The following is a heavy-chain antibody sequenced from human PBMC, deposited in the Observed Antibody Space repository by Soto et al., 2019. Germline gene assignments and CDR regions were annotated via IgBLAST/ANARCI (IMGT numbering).Heavy chain of an antibody. CDR1: GGSISRGGHY. CDR3: AREVRGGFTGIFDQ. CDR2: IYHSGTT. J-gene: IGHJ4*02. Sequence: PSETLSLTCSVSGGSISRGGHYWSWIRQHPGKGLEWIGNIYHSGTTYYNPSLKSRVTLSLDKSKNQFSLRLSSVTAADTAVYYFAREVRGGFTGIFDQWGRGSRVTVSS. V-gene: IGHV4-31*03. D-gene: IGHD2-15*01.